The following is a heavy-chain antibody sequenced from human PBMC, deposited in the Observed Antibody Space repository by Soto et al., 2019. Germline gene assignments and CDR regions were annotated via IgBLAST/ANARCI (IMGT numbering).Heavy chain of an antibody. CDR1: GGTFSSYA. D-gene: IGHD1-26*01. J-gene: IGHJ6*02. CDR3: AREVGHMDV. Sequence: ASVKVSCKASGGTFSSYAISWVRQAPGQGLEWMGGIIPYNGDTNYEQKVQGRVSMTTDTSTKTAYMELRSLRSDDTAVYYCAREVGHMDVWGQGTTVTVSS. CDR2: IIPYNGDT. V-gene: IGHV1-18*01.